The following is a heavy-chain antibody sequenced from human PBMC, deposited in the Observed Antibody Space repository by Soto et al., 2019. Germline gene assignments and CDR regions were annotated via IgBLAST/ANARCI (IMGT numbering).Heavy chain of an antibody. CDR1: GYTFTGYY. CDR2: INPNSGGT. V-gene: IGHV1-2*04. D-gene: IGHD3-10*01. CDR3: ARDARGDEAPMDY. J-gene: IGHJ4*02. Sequence: QVQLVQSGAEVKKPGASVKVSCKASGYTFTGYYMHWVRQAPGQGLEWMGWINPNSGGTNYAQKFQGWGPMTRETSISTGYMELRRLRSDDTAVLYCARDARGDEAPMDYWGQGTLVTVSS.